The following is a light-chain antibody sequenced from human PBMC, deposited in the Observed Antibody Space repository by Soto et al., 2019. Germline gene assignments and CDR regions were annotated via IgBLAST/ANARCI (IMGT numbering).Light chain of an antibody. Sequence: EIQMTQSPSTLSASVGERVTLSCRASQTIRSWLAWYQQKPGQAPTLLIYGASTLPTGVPSRFSGSGSGTDFTLTISSLQAEDFASYYCQQLRSYPSTFGGGTKVDIK. CDR1: QTIRSW. CDR3: QQLRSYPST. J-gene: IGKJ4*01. CDR2: GAS. V-gene: IGKV1-5*01.